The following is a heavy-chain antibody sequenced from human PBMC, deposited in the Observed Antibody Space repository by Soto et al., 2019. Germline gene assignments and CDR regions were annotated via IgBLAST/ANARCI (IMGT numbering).Heavy chain of an antibody. CDR2: IYHSGST. J-gene: IGHJ4*02. D-gene: IGHD2-15*01. CDR1: GGSISSGGYS. V-gene: IGHV4-30-2*01. CDR3: ARGVVVAATESPRFDY. Sequence: PSETLSLTCAVSGGSISSGGYSWSWIRQPPGKGLEWIGYIYHSGSTYYNPSLKSRVTISVDRSKNQFSLKLSSVTAADTAVYYCARGVVVAATESPRFDYWGQGTLVTVSS.